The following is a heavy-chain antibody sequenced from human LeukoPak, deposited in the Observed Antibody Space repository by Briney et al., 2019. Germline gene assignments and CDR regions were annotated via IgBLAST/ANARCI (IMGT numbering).Heavy chain of an antibody. V-gene: IGHV1-8*01. D-gene: IGHD6-19*01. CDR1: GYTFTSYD. Sequence: GASVKVCCKASGYTFTSYDINWVRQATGQGLEWMGWMNPNSGNTGYAQKFQGRVTMTRNTSISTAYMELSSLRSEDTAVYYCARAIKQWLEPYYYYGMDVWGQGTTVTVSS. CDR2: MNPNSGNT. J-gene: IGHJ6*02. CDR3: ARAIKQWLEPYYYYGMDV.